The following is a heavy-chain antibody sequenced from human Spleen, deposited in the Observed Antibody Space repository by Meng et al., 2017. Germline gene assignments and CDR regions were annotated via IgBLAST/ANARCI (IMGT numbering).Heavy chain of an antibody. CDR1: GFTFSNSA. V-gene: IGHV3-23*01. D-gene: IGHD2-21*02. CDR3: ARSISGADAA. J-gene: IGHJ5*02. CDR2: ISDSGGST. Sequence: GESLKISCAASGFTFSNSAMSWVRQAPGKGLEWVSVISDSGGSTDYADSVKGRFTISRDNAKNSLYLQMNSLRAEDTAVYYCARSISGADAAWGQGTPVTVSS.